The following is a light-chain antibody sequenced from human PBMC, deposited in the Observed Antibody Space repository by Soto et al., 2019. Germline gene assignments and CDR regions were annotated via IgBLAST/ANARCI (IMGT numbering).Light chain of an antibody. CDR2: EVS. CDR3: SSYTSSSTLYV. Sequence: QSALAHPASVSGSPGQSITISCTGTSSDVGGYNYVSWYQQHPGKAPKLMIYEVSNRPSGVSNRFSGSKSGNTASLTISGLQAEDEADYYCSSYTSSSTLYVFGTGTRSPS. CDR1: SSDVGGYNY. V-gene: IGLV2-14*01. J-gene: IGLJ1*01.